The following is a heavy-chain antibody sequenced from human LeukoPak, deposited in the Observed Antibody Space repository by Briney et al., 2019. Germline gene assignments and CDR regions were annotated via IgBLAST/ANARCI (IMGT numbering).Heavy chain of an antibody. CDR2: IHYSGTT. CDR1: GGSISSSHYY. CDR3: ARQISDYYYYYIDV. D-gene: IGHD3-3*01. Sequence: SETLSLTCTVSGGSISSSHYYWGWIRQPPGMGLEWIGTIHYSGTTYYNPSLESRVTISEDTSKNQFSLTLRSVTAADTAVYYCARQISDYYYYYIDVWGKGTTVTVSS. V-gene: IGHV4-39*01. J-gene: IGHJ6*03.